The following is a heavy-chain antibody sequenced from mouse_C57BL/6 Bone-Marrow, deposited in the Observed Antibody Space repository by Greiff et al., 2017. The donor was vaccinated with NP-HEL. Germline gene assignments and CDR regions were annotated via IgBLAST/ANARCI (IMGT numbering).Heavy chain of an antibody. CDR3: AREDYYGSKTYWYFDV. J-gene: IGHJ1*03. Sequence: EVQLQQSGPELVKPGASVKISCKASGYTFTDYYMNWVKQSHGKSLEWIGDINPNNGGTSYNQKFKGKATLTVDKSSSTAYMELRSLTSEDSAVYYCAREDYYGSKTYWYFDVWGTGTTVTVSS. D-gene: IGHD1-1*01. V-gene: IGHV1-26*01. CDR1: GYTFTDYY. CDR2: INPNNGGT.